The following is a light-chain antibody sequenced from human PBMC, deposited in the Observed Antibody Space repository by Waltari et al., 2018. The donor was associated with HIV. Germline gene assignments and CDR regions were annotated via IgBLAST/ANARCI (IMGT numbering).Light chain of an antibody. Sequence: KMTQSPSTLSASVGDRVTITCRASESISSWLAWYQQKPGKAPKLLIYKASSLESGVPLRFSGSGSGTEFTLTVNSLQPDDFATYYCQQYNSYSWTFGQGTKVEIK. CDR1: ESISSW. V-gene: IGKV1-5*03. CDR3: QQYNSYSWT. J-gene: IGKJ1*01. CDR2: KAS.